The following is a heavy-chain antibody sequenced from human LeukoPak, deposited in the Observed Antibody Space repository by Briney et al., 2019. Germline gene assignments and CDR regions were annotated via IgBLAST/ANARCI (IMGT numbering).Heavy chain of an antibody. CDR1: GFTFSDYY. D-gene: IGHD2-2*01. J-gene: IGHJ5*02. Sequence: GGSLRLSCAASGFTFSDYYMSWIRQAPGKGLEWVSYISSSGSTIYYADSVKGRFTISRDNAENSLYLQMNSLRAEDTAVYYCARESRIVVVPAAIDWFDPWGQGTLVTVSS. CDR2: ISSSGSTI. CDR3: ARESRIVVVPAAIDWFDP. V-gene: IGHV3-11*01.